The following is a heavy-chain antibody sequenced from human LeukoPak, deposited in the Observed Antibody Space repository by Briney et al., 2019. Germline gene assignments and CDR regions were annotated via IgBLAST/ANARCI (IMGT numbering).Heavy chain of an antibody. J-gene: IGHJ4*02. CDR1: GYTFTSYG. CDR2: INPNSGGT. CDR3: ATTGIGGFGDIRDY. D-gene: IGHD3-10*01. V-gene: IGHV1-2*02. Sequence: ASVKVSCKASGYTFTSYGISWVRQAPGQGLEWMGWINPNSGGTNYAQKFQGRVTMTRDTSISTAYMELSRLRSDDTAVYYCATTGIGGFGDIRDYWGQGTLVTVSS.